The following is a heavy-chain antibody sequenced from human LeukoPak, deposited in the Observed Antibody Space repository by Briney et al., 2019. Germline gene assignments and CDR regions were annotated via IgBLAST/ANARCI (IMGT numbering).Heavy chain of an antibody. Sequence: GASVKVSCEASGYTFTSYGISWVRQAPGQGLEWMGWISAYNGNTNYAQKLQGRVTMTTDTSTSTAYMELRSLRSDDTAVYHCARTRVEEYYYDSSGYFDYWGQGTPVTVSS. V-gene: IGHV1-18*01. CDR2: ISAYNGNT. D-gene: IGHD3-22*01. CDR3: ARTRVEEYYYDSSGYFDY. CDR1: GYTFTSYG. J-gene: IGHJ4*02.